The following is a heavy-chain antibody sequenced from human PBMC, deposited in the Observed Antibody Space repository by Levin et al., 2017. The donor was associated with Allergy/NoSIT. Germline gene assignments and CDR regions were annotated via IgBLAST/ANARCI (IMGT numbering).Heavy chain of an antibody. Sequence: GESLKISCKASGYTFSNYGVNWVRQAPGQGLEWMGWISGNNDYTNYAQNLQGRVIMTTDTSTSTDYLEVRSLRSDDTAVYYCARGPAKIISPRFDYSLEVWGQGTTVTVSS. D-gene: IGHD5-24*01. V-gene: IGHV1-18*01. CDR3: ARGPAKIISPRFDYSLEV. J-gene: IGHJ6*02. CDR1: GYTFSNYG. CDR2: ISGNNDYT.